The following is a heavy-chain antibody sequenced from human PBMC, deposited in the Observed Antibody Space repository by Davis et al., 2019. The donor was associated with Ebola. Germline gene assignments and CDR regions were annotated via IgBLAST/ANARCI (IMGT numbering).Heavy chain of an antibody. Sequence: GESLKISCAGSGFSFNTYTMNWVRQAPGKGLDWVSSISASGGSTDFADSVKGRFTISRDNSKNTLYLQMNSLRAEDTAVYYCARVLRYCSGGNCFNFGYWGQGTRVTVSS. CDR3: ARVLRYCSGGNCFNFGY. CDR1: GFSFNTYT. D-gene: IGHD2-15*01. V-gene: IGHV3-23*01. J-gene: IGHJ4*02. CDR2: ISASGGST.